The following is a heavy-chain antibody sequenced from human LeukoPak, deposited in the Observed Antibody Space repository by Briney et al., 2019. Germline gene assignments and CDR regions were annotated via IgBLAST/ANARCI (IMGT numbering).Heavy chain of an antibody. Sequence: GGSLRLSCAASGNYWMHWVRQAPGKGLVWVSHIHSDGSWTSYADSVKGRFTISKDNAKNTVYLQMNSLRAEDTAVYYCAREWPRRIAARNYYYGMDVWGQGTTVTVSS. CDR3: AREWPRRIAARNYYYGMDV. J-gene: IGHJ6*02. CDR1: GNYW. CDR2: IHSDGSWT. D-gene: IGHD6-6*01. V-gene: IGHV3-74*01.